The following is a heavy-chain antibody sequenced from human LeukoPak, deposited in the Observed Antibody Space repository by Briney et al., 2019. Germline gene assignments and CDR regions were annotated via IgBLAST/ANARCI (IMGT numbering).Heavy chain of an antibody. CDR2: INPNSGGT. Sequence: ASVKVSCKASGYTFTGYYMHWVRQAPGQGLEWMGWINPNSGGTNYAQKFQGRVTMTRDTSISTAYMELSRLRSDDTAVYYCARRVVTTVTTWAFDYWGQGTLVTVSS. CDR3: ARRVVTTVTTWAFDY. V-gene: IGHV1-2*02. D-gene: IGHD4-17*01. J-gene: IGHJ4*02. CDR1: GYTFTGYY.